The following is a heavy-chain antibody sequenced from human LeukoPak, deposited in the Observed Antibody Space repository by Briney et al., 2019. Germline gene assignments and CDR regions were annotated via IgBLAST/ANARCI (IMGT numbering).Heavy chain of an antibody. D-gene: IGHD4-17*01. CDR1: GGSVSSSNFY. Sequence: SQTLSLTCTVSGGSVSSSNFYWAWIRQPPGKGLEWIGSIYYTGNTFYNPSPKSRGTLSIDTSKNQFSLKLTSVTAADTAVYYCASPSLMSGEPSYFDFWGQGTLVSVSA. J-gene: IGHJ4*02. CDR3: ASPSLMSGEPSYFDF. V-gene: IGHV4-39*07. CDR2: IYYTGNT.